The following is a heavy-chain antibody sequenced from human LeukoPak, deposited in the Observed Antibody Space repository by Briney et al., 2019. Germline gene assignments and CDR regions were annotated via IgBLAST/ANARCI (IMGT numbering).Heavy chain of an antibody. CDR1: GFTFSDYY. D-gene: IGHD3-10*01. CDR2: ISASSNSI. J-gene: IGHJ4*01. V-gene: IGHV3-11*04. Sequence: GGSLRLSCAASGFTFSDYYMSWIRQAPGKGLEWVSSISASSNSIYYADSVKGRFTISRDNAKNSLYLQMTNLRAEDTAVYYCARELLWFGAPLDYWGQGTLVTVSS. CDR3: ARELLWFGAPLDY.